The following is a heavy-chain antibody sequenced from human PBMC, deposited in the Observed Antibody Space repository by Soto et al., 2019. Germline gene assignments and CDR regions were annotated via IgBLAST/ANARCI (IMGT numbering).Heavy chain of an antibody. Sequence: PSETLSLTCTVSGGSISTYYWSWMRQPPGKGLEWIGYIYYSGSTNSNPSLKGRVTISEDTSKNRLSLKLSSVTAADTAVYFCARDAGGRGNGAFDIWGQGTMVTVSS. J-gene: IGHJ3*02. CDR3: ARDAGGRGNGAFDI. CDR1: GGSISTYY. D-gene: IGHD3-16*01. V-gene: IGHV4-59*01. CDR2: IYYSGST.